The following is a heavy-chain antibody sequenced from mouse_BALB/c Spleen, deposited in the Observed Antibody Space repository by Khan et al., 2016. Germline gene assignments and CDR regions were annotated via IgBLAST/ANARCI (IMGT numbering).Heavy chain of an antibody. J-gene: IGHJ4*01. CDR1: GYSFTGYN. CDR2: IDPYYGGI. Sequence: VQLQQSGPELEKPGASVKISCKASGYSFTGYNMNWVKQSNGKSLEWIGNIDPYYGGISYNQKFKGKATLTVDKSSSTAYMQLKSLTSGDSAVYYCARSGYGSSYAMDYWGQGTSVTVSS. V-gene: IGHV1-39*01. CDR3: ARSGYGSSYAMDY. D-gene: IGHD1-1*01.